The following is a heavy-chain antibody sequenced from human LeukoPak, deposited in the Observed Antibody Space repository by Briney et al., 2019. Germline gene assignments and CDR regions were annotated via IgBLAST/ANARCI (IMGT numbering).Heavy chain of an antibody. CDR3: ARDRFGMDV. Sequence: GGSLRLSCTAAGFIFNDFDFNWVRQGPGKGLEWVSAIGIGGDTHYSGSVKGRFTISRENAKNSLFLHMNNLRAGDTAVYYCARDRFGMDVWGRGTTVIVSS. V-gene: IGHV3-13*01. J-gene: IGHJ6*02. CDR2: IGIGGDT. CDR1: GFIFNDFD.